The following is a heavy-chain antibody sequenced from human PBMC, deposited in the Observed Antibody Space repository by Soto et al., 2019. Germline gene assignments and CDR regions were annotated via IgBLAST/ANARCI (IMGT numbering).Heavy chain of an antibody. Sequence: PAWSLRLSCAASGFTFSSNAMDWVRQAPGKGLEWVGVISHDGSNKYYADSVKGRFTISRDNPKNTLYLQMNSLRAEDTAVYYWARDYGDGRPFDYWGQGTLVTVSS. CDR1: GFTFSSNA. CDR2: ISHDGSNK. D-gene: IGHD2-8*01. V-gene: IGHV3-30-3*01. J-gene: IGHJ4*02. CDR3: ARDYGDGRPFDY.